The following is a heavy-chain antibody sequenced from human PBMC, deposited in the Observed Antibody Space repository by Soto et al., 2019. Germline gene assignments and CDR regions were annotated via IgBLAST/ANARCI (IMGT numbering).Heavy chain of an antibody. Sequence: QVQLVQSGAEVKKPGSSVKVSCKASGGTFSSYAISWVRQAPGQGLEWMGGIIPIFGTANYAQKFQGRVTITADESTSTAYMELSSLRSEDTAVYYCARGSSGTTLPYYYYGMDVWGQGTTVTVSS. J-gene: IGHJ6*02. V-gene: IGHV1-69*01. D-gene: IGHD1-7*01. CDR3: ARGSSGTTLPYYYYGMDV. CDR1: GGTFSSYA. CDR2: IIPIFGTA.